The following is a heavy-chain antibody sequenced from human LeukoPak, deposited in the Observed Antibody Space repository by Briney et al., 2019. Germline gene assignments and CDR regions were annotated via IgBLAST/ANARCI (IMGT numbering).Heavy chain of an antibody. CDR2: IYYSGST. CDR3: ARDSLPLDAFDI. Sequence: TSETLSLTCTVSGGSISSYYWSWIRQPPGKGLEWIGYIYYSGSTNYNPSLKSRVTISVDTSKNQFSLKLSSVTAADTAVYYCARDSLPLDAFDIWGQGTMVTVSS. V-gene: IGHV4-59*01. CDR1: GGSISSYY. J-gene: IGHJ3*02.